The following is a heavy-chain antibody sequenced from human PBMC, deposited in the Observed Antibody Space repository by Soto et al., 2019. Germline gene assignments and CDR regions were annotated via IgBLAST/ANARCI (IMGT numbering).Heavy chain of an antibody. CDR3: AKRPTSTGFGDPFDV. Sequence: EVQLLESGGDLVQPGGSLRLSCAASGFSFSTYAMSWVRQAPGKGLEWDSTISSSGVNTYYTDSVKGRFTISRDNSKDTLYLQMHSLRAEDTAIYYCAKRPTSTGFGDPFDVWGQGTMVTVSS. D-gene: IGHD3-10*01. J-gene: IGHJ3*01. CDR1: GFSFSTYA. V-gene: IGHV3-23*01. CDR2: ISSSGVNT.